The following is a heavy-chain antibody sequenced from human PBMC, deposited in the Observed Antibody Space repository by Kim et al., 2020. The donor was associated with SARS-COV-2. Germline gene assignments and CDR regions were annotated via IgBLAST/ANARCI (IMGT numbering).Heavy chain of an antibody. D-gene: IGHD6-13*01. CDR2: T. J-gene: IGHJ4*02. V-gene: IGHV3-49*02. CDR3: TKGSSWYYFDY. Sequence: TEYAASVKGRFTISRDDSKSIAYLQMNSLKTEDTAVYYCTKGSSWYYFDYWGQGTLVTVSS.